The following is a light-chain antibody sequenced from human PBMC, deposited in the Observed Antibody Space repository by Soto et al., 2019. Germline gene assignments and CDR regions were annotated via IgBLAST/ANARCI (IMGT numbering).Light chain of an antibody. CDR1: ISDVGSYNY. Sequence: QSVLTQPASVSGSPGQSMTISCTGTISDVGSYNYVSWYQQYPGKTPKLMIYDVSTRPSGVSDRFSGSKSGNTASLTISGLRAEDEADYYCGSYTTSSDDDFGSGTNATVL. J-gene: IGLJ1*01. V-gene: IGLV2-14*03. CDR3: GSYTTSSDDD. CDR2: DVS.